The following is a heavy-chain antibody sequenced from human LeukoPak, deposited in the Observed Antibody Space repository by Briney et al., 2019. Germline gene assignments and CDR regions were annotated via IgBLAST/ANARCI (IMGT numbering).Heavy chain of an antibody. J-gene: IGHJ4*02. V-gene: IGHV3-23*01. CDR2: IGGSGGDT. CDR1: EFTFGNYA. D-gene: IGHD3-10*01. CDR3: AKAVGRYYYGSGSYWDS. Sequence: GGSLRLSCEASEFTFGNYAMSWVRQAPGKGLEWVSSIGGSGGDTYYGDTLKGRFTISRDNFKNTLYLQMNSLRAEDTALYYCAKAVGRYYYGSGSYWDSWGQGTLVTVSS.